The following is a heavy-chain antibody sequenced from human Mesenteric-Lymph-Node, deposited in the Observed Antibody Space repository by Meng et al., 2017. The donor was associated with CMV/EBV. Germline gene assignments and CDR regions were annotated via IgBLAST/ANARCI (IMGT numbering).Heavy chain of an antibody. CDR1: GFTFSSYV. D-gene: IGHD2-21*01. CDR3: AKGGDLADY. J-gene: IGHJ4*02. CDR2: IYSGGSNT. Sequence: GESLKISCAASGFTFSSYVMTWVRQAPGKGLEWVSLIYSGGSNTYYADSVKGRFTTSRDNSKSTLYLQMNSLRAEDTAVYYCAKGGDLADYWGQGTLVTVSS. V-gene: IGHV3-23*03.